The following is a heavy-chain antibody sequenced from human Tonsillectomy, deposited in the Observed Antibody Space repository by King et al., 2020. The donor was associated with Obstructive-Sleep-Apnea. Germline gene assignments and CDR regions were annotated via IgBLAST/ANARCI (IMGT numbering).Heavy chain of an antibody. CDR2: IDPSDSYT. J-gene: IGHJ5*02. D-gene: IGHD3-10*01. CDR3: AKRITYASGSYYTAWFDP. Sequence: VQLVESGAEVKKPGESLRISCKGSGYSFTNYWISWVRQMPGKGLEWMGRIDPSDSYTNYSPSFQGHVSISADKSISTAYLQWSSLKAPDTAMYYCAKRITYASGSYYTAWFDPWGQGTLVTVSS. CDR1: GYSFTNYW. V-gene: IGHV5-10-1*03.